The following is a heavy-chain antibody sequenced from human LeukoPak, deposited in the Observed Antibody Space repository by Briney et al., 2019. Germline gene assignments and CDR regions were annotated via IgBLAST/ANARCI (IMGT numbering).Heavy chain of an antibody. CDR1: GFIFSTFA. CDR2: ISYDGSIE. V-gene: IGHV3-30-3*01. J-gene: IGHJ4*02. CDR3: ARGSPPDY. Sequence: GTSLRLSCAASGFIFSTFAMYWDRQAPGKGLEWVAAISYDGSIEYYADSVKGRFTISRDNSKNTLFLQMNSLRVEDTAVYSCARGSPPDYWGLGTLVTVSS.